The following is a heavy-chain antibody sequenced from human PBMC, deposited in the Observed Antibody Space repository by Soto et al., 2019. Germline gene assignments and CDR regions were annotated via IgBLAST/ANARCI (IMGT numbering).Heavy chain of an antibody. CDR2: IIPLFST. CDR1: GDTFRNYA. Sequence: QVQLVQSGAEVKKPGSSVKVSCKASGDTFRNYAFTWVRQAPGQGLEWMGTIIPLFSTRYAQKFQGRVTMTADESTSTVYMDLSSLKSDDTAVYYCARDPGIAVVGRGTSFEHWGQGTLVTVS. V-gene: IGHV1-69*18. J-gene: IGHJ4*02. CDR3: ARDPGIAVVGRGTSFEH. D-gene: IGHD6-19*01.